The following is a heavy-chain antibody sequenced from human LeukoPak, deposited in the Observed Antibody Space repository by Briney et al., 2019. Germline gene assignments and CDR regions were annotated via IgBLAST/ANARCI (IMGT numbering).Heavy chain of an antibody. CDR2: MNPNSGNT. D-gene: IGHD6-19*01. CDR3: ARVAVAGLYYYYYMDV. J-gene: IGHJ6*03. Sequence: GASVKVSCKASGYTFTSYDINWVRQATGQGLEWMGWMNPNSGNTGYAQKFQGRVTMTRYTSISTAYMELSSLRSEDTAVYYCARVAVAGLYYYYYMDVWGKGTTVTISS. CDR1: GYTFTSYD. V-gene: IGHV1-8*01.